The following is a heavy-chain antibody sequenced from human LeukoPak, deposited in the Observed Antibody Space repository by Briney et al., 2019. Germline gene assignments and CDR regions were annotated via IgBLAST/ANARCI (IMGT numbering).Heavy chain of an antibody. Sequence: SETLSLTCTVSGASLSSDYWSWIRLPPGKELEWIGYIYTSGTTSYNPSLQSRVTISVDTSKNHLSLRLTSVTAADTAVYFCARGVVLGQDDAFDIWGRGTMVTVSS. CDR1: GASLSSDY. CDR2: IYTSGTT. CDR3: ARGVVLGQDDAFDI. J-gene: IGHJ3*02. D-gene: IGHD3/OR15-3a*01. V-gene: IGHV4-4*09.